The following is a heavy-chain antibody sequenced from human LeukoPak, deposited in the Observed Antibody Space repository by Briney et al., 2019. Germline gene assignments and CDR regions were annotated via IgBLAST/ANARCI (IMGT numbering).Heavy chain of an antibody. Sequence: TASETLSLTCAVYGGSFSGYYWSWIRQPPGKGLEWIGEINHSGSTNYNPSLKSRVTISVDTSKNQFSLKLSSVTAADTAVYYCARARGGDILTGYIYYYYGMDVWGQGTTVTVSS. CDR2: INHSGST. CDR3: ARARGGDILTGYIYYYYGMDV. CDR1: GGSFSGYY. D-gene: IGHD3-9*01. V-gene: IGHV4-34*09. J-gene: IGHJ6*02.